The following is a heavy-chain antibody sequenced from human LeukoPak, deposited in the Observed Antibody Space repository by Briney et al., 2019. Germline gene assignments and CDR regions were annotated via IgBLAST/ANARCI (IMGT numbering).Heavy chain of an antibody. CDR3: ARGDSSSWYSPYYYYGMDV. J-gene: IGHJ6*02. CDR1: GGSIGSGDYY. Sequence: SQTLSLTCTVSGGSIGSGDYYWSWIRQPPGKGLEWIGYIYYSGSTYYNPSLKSRVTISVDTSKNQFSLKLSSVTAADTAVYYCARGDSSSWYSPYYYYGMDVWGQGTTVTVSS. CDR2: IYYSGST. D-gene: IGHD6-6*01. V-gene: IGHV4-30-4*01.